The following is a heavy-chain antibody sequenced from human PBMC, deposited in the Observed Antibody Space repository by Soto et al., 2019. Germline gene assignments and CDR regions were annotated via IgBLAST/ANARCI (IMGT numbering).Heavy chain of an antibody. Sequence: QVQLVESGGGVVQPGRSLRLSCAASGFTFSYYSFHWVRQAPGKGLEWVAVMSYDGSKEYYADSVKGRVTISRDNSKNTVYLQMNSLRVEETAVYRCARGGSGGWLGHVDYWGQGALVNVSS. J-gene: IGHJ4*02. V-gene: IGHV3-30-3*01. CDR3: ARGGSGGWLGHVDY. CDR2: MSYDGSKE. CDR1: GFTFSYYS. D-gene: IGHD6-19*01.